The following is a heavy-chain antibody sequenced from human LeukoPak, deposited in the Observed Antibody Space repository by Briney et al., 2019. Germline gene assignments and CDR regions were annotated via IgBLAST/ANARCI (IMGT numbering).Heavy chain of an antibody. J-gene: IGHJ4*02. V-gene: IGHV3-30*18. CDR3: AKEYYYDSSGYYYPLDY. D-gene: IGHD3-22*01. CDR1: GFTFSSYG. CDR2: ISYDGSNK. Sequence: GGSLRLSCAASGFTFSSYGMHWVRQAPGKGLEWVAVISYDGSNKYYADSVKGRLTISRDNSKNTLYLQMNSLRAEDTAVYYCAKEYYYDSSGYYYPLDYWGQGTLVTVSS.